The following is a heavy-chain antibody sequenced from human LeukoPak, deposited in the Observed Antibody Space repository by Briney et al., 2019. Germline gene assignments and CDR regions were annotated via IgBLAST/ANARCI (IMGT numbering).Heavy chain of an antibody. D-gene: IGHD6-25*01. CDR1: GGSMSSYY. Sequence: SETLSLTCTVSGGSMSSYYWNWIRQPPGKGLEWMGYIYYSGSTNYNPSLKSRLTIPVDTSKNQFSLKLSSVTAADTAVYYCARLYSTGPFDYWGQGTLVTVSS. J-gene: IGHJ4*02. CDR3: ARLYSTGPFDY. CDR2: IYYSGST. V-gene: IGHV4-59*12.